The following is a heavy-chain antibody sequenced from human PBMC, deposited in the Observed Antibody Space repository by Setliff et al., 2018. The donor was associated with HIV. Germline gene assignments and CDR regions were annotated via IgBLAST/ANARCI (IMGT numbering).Heavy chain of an antibody. CDR1: GYTFTSYD. J-gene: IGHJ4*02. CDR3: ARVYYDSSGYYYGNRGHFDY. CDR2: INTNTGNP. Sequence: GASVKVSCKASGYTFTSYDINWVRQATGQGLEWMGWINTNTGNPTYAQGFTGRFVFSLDTSVSTAYLQISSLKAEDTAVYYCARVYYDSSGYYYGNRGHFDYWGQGTLVTVSS. V-gene: IGHV7-4-1*02. D-gene: IGHD3-22*01.